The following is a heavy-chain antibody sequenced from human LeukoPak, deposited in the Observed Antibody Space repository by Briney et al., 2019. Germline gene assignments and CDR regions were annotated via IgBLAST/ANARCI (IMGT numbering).Heavy chain of an antibody. D-gene: IGHD3-22*01. V-gene: IGHV3-21*01. CDR3: ARSADLITMIIGGINWFDP. J-gene: IGHJ5*02. Sequence: GGSLRLSCAASGFTFSSYSMNWVRQAPGEGLEWVSSISSSSSYIYYADSVKGRFTISRDNAKNSLYLQMNSLRAEDTAVYYCARSADLITMIIGGINWFDPWGQGTLVTVSS. CDR2: ISSSSSYI. CDR1: GFTFSSYS.